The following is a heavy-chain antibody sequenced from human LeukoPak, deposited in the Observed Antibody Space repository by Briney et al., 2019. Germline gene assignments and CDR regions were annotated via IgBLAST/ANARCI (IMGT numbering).Heavy chain of an antibody. CDR2: IYYSGTT. Sequence: SETLSLTCTVSGGSISGSGYYWAWIRQPPEKGLEWIGSIYYSGTTYFNPSLKSRITISIDTSKNQFSLKLTSVTAADTAVYYCANMYGRDSGYYYYYYMDVWGKGTTVTVSS. V-gene: IGHV4-39*01. CDR1: GGSISGSGYY. J-gene: IGHJ6*03. CDR3: ANMYGRDSGYYYYYYMDV. D-gene: IGHD4-23*01.